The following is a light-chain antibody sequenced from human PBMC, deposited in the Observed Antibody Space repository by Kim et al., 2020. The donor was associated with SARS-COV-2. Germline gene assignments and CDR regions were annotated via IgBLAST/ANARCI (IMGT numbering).Light chain of an antibody. CDR1: NSNIGTNT. CDR2: ANN. CDR3: AAWDASLNGWV. V-gene: IGLV1-44*01. Sequence: ELTQPPSASGPPGQRVTISCSGGNSNIGTNTVNWYQQFPGTAPKLLIYANNHRPSGVPDRFSGSKSDTSASLAISGLQSEDEADYFCAAWDASLNGWVFGGETQLTVL. J-gene: IGLJ3*02.